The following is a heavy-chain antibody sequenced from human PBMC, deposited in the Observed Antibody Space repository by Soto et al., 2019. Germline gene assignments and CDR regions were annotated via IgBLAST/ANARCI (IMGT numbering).Heavy chain of an antibody. D-gene: IGHD2-2*01. CDR2: INHSGST. Sequence: PSETLSLTCAVYGGSFSGYYWSWIRQPPGKGLEWIGEINHSGSTNYNPSLKSRVTISVDTSKNQFSLKLSSVTAADTAVYYCARGGLIVVVPAAMWYYMDVWGKGTTVTVSS. CDR1: GGSFSGYY. J-gene: IGHJ6*03. V-gene: IGHV4-34*01. CDR3: ARGGLIVVVPAAMWYYMDV.